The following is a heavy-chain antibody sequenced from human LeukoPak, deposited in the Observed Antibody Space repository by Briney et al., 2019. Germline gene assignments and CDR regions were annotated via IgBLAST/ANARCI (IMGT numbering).Heavy chain of an antibody. CDR3: ARGRGVAGY. CDR2: INHSGST. J-gene: IGHJ4*02. V-gene: IGHV4-34*01. D-gene: IGHD6-13*01. CDR1: GGSFSGYY. Sequence: SETLSLTCAVYGGSFSGYYWSWIRQPPGKGLEWIGEINHSGSTNYNPSLKSRVTISVDTSKNQFSLKLSSVTAADTAVYYCARGRGVAGYWGQGTLVTVSS.